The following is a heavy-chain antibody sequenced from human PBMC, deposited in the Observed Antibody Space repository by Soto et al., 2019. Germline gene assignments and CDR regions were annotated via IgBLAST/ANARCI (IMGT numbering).Heavy chain of an antibody. J-gene: IGHJ6*02. V-gene: IGHV1-69*06. CDR2: ITPFVDTS. D-gene: IGHD6-19*01. Sequence: QVRLVQSGAEVKKPGSSVKVSCKVSGGTFSKYSLSWVRQTPGQGLEWRGGITPFVDTSNYAQRFLGRVTITADKSTNTAFWEGRGRKSEDTALYFWASTSYGKGSSGYSRHYYGMDVWGQGTTVTVSS. CDR1: GGTFSKYS. CDR3: ASTSYGKGSSGYSRHYYGMDV.